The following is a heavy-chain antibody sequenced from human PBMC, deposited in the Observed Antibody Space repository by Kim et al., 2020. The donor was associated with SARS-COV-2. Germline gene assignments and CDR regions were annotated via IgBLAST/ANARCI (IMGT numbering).Heavy chain of an antibody. V-gene: IGHV3-48*01. CDR1: GFTFSSYS. CDR2: ISSSSSTI. Sequence: GGSLRLSCAASGFTFSSYSMNWVRQAPGKGLEWVSYISSSSSTIYYADSVKGRFTISRDNAKNSLYLQMNSLRAEDTAVYYCARDTLIAAADHGGMDVWGQGTTVTVSS. CDR3: ARDTLIAAADHGGMDV. J-gene: IGHJ6*02. D-gene: IGHD6-13*01.